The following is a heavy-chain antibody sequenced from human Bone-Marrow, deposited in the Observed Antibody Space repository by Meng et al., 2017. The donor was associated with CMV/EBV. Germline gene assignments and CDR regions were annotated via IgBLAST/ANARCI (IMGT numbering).Heavy chain of an antibody. CDR2: IYYSGST. J-gene: IGHJ4*02. V-gene: IGHV4-39*01. Sequence: SETLSLTCTVSGGSISSSSYYWGWIRQPPGKGLEWIGSIYYSGSTYYNPSLKSRVTISVDTSKNQFSLKLSSVIAADTAVYYCARRTATYFDYWGQGTLVTVSS. D-gene: IGHD1-26*01. CDR1: GGSISSSSYY. CDR3: ARRTATYFDY.